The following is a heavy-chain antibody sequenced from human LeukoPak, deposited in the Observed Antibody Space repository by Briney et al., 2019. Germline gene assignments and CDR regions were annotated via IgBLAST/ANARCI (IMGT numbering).Heavy chain of an antibody. CDR3: AREISGTYYNPLGYMDV. V-gene: IGHV4-4*07. CDR1: GGSIGIYY. D-gene: IGHD3-10*01. J-gene: IGHJ6*03. CDR2: IFTSGIA. Sequence: SETLSLTCTVSGGSIGIYYWNWIRQPAGKGLEWIGRIFTSGIANYNPSLKSRVTMSVDTSKNQFTLNLSSVTAADTAVYYCAREISGTYYNPLGYMDVWGKGTTVTVSS.